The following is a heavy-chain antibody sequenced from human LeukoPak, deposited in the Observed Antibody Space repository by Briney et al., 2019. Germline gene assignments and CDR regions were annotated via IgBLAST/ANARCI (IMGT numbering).Heavy chain of an antibody. D-gene: IGHD3-22*01. CDR3: AKDWFDDSSGYSYYYYYYMDV. V-gene: IGHV3-23*01. Sequence: GSLRLSCAASGFTFSSYAMSWVRQAPGKGLEWVSAISGSGGSTYYAESVKGRFTISTDNSKTTLYLQMNSLRAEDTAVYYCAKDWFDDSSGYSYYYYYYMDVWGKGTTVTVSS. CDR2: ISGSGGST. CDR1: GFTFSSYA. J-gene: IGHJ6*03.